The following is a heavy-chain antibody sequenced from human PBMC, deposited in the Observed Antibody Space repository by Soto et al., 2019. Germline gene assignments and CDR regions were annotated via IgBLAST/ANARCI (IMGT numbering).Heavy chain of an antibody. V-gene: IGHV1-69*02. CDR2: IIPILGIA. CDR1: GGTFSSYT. Sequence: QVQLVQSGAEVKKPGSSVKVSCTASGGTFSSYTISWVRQAPGQGLEWMGRIIPILGIANYAQKFQGRVTITADKSTSTAYMELSSLRSEDTAVYYCARAGVGALGDAFDIWGQGTMVTVSS. J-gene: IGHJ3*02. D-gene: IGHD1-26*01. CDR3: ARAGVGALGDAFDI.